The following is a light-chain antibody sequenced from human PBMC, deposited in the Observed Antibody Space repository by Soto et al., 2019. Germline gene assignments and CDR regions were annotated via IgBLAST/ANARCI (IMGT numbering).Light chain of an antibody. CDR1: QRIGSW. J-gene: IGKJ4*01. Sequence: DIRVTQSPSTLSASVGDRVTITCRASQRIGSWLAWYQQKPGKAPNLLIYKASSLESGVPSRVSGSGSGTEFTLTITSLQPDDSATYYCHQYRSYSPLTFGGGTKVDI. CDR3: HQYRSYSPLT. CDR2: KAS. V-gene: IGKV1-5*03.